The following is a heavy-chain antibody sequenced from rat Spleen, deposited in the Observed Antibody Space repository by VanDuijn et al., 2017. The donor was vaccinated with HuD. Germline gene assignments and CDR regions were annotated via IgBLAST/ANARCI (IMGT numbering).Heavy chain of an antibody. CDR1: GFTFTDYY. CDR3: ARAGYLRDWYFDF. J-gene: IGHJ1*01. CDR2: ISSDGRRN. D-gene: IGHD2-2*01. V-gene: IGHV5-29*01. Sequence: EVQLVESDGGLVQPGRSLKLSCAASGFTFTDYYMAWVRQAPTKGLEWVATISSDGRRNYYRDSVKGRFTISRDNAKSSLYLQMDNLRSEDTATYYCARAGYLRDWYFDFWGPGTMVTVSS.